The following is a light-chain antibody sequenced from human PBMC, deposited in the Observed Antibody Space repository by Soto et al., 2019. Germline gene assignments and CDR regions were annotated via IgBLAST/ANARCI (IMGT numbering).Light chain of an antibody. CDR2: GAS. CDR1: QSVSSD. Sequence: EIVMTQSPATLSVSPGERATISCRASQSVSSDLAWYHQKPGQAPRLLIFGASTRATGIPARFSGSGSGTEFTLTINSLQSEDFAVYYCQQYNSWPRTFGQGTKVDI. CDR3: QQYNSWPRT. J-gene: IGKJ1*01. V-gene: IGKV3-15*01.